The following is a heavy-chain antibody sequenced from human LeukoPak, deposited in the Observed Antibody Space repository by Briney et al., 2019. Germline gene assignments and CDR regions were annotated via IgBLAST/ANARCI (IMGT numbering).Heavy chain of an antibody. CDR1: GFSFSTYG. V-gene: IGHV3-33*01. J-gene: IGHJ4*02. CDR2: IWFDGSNQ. D-gene: IGHD1-7*01. CDR3: ARDRGQNYGGGTNFDY. Sequence: GTSLRLSCAASGFSFSTYGMHWVRQAPGKGLEWVAVIWFDGSNQYYTDSVKGRFTISRDNSKNTLNLQMNSLRVEDTAVYYCARDRGQNYGGGTNFDYWGQGTLVTVSS.